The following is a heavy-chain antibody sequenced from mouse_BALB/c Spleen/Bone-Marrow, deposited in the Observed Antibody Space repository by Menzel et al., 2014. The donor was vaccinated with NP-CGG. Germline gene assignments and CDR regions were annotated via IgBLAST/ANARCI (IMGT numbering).Heavy chain of an antibody. CDR2: IDPFNGGT. CDR3: AREDCGKGFAY. J-gene: IGHJ3*01. D-gene: IGHD2-1*01. CDR1: GYAFTSYN. V-gene: IGHV1S135*01. Sequence: VQLQQSGPELVKPGASVKVSCKASGYAFTSYNMYWVKQSHGKSLEWIGHIDPFNGGTSYNQKFKGKATLTVDKSASTAYMHLNSLTSEDSAVYYCAREDCGKGFAYWGQGTLVTVSA.